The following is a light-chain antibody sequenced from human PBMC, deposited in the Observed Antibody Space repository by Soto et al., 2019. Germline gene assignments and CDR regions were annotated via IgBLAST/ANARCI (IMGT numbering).Light chain of an antibody. CDR3: QQSDNHPLP. J-gene: IGKJ4*01. V-gene: IGKV1-5*01. CDR1: QSVRSW. Sequence: IRMTQYRATLSAAGGDRGTITCRASQSVRSWLAWYPQKPGTAPKLLIFDASRLESGVPSRFSASASGTDFTLTIPSLQPDAFAPYYCQQSDNHPLPFGGGTQLDIK. CDR2: DAS.